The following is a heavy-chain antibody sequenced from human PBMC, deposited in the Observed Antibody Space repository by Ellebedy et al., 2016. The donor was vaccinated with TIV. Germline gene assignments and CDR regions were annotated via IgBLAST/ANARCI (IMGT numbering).Heavy chain of an antibody. CDR1: AFTFRSYG. Sequence: PGGSLRLSCAASAFTFRSYGMHWVRQAPGKGLEWVAVIWYDGSNKYYADSVKGRFTISRDNSKSMVHLQMNSLRPEDTAVYYCAKDRTSGDGYWVFDQWGQGTLVTVSS. D-gene: IGHD5-18*01. J-gene: IGHJ4*02. CDR2: IWYDGSNK. V-gene: IGHV3-33*06. CDR3: AKDRTSGDGYWVFDQ.